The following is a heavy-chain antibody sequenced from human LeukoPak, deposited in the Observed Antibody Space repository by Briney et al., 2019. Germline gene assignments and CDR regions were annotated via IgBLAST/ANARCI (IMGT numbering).Heavy chain of an antibody. CDR3: VRGNSFGPYGMDV. J-gene: IGHJ6*02. D-gene: IGHD4-23*01. CDR2: ISDSGGST. V-gene: IGHV3-64D*09. CDR1: GFPFSSYA. Sequence: GGSLRLSCSASGFPFSSYAMHWVRQAPRKGLEYVSAISDSGGSTYYADSVKGRFTISRDNSKNTLYLQMSSLRAEDTAVYFCVRGNSFGPYGMDVWGQGTTVTVSS.